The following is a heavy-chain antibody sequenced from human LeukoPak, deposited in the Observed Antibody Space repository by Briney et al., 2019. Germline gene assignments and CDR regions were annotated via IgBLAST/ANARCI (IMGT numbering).Heavy chain of an antibody. D-gene: IGHD4-17*01. CDR2: IRYDGSNK. CDR1: GFTFSSYG. CDR3: AKVPTVTTSY. V-gene: IGHV3-30*02. J-gene: IGHJ4*02. Sequence: PGGSLRLFCAASGFTFSSYGMHWVRQAPGKGLEWVAFIRYDGSNKYYADSVKGRFTISRDNSKNTLYLQMNSLRAEDTAVYYCAKVPTVTTSYWGQGTLVTVSS.